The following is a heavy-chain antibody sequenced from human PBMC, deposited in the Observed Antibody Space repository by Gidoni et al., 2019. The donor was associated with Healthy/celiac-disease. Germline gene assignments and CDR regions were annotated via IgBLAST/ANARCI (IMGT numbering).Heavy chain of an antibody. CDR3: ARHVNSDSSGYPQGAFDI. Sequence: QLQLQESGPGLVKPSETLSLTCTVSGGSISSSSYYWGWIRQPPGKGLEWIGSIYYSGSTYYNPSLKSRVTISVDTSKNQFSLKLSSVTAADTAVYYCARHVNSDSSGYPQGAFDIWGQGTMVTVSS. CDR2: IYYSGST. V-gene: IGHV4-39*01. CDR1: GGSISSSSYY. D-gene: IGHD3-22*01. J-gene: IGHJ3*02.